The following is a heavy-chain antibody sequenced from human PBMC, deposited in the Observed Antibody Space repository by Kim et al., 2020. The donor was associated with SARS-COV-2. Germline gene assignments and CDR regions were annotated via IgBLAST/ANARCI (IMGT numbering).Heavy chain of an antibody. Sequence: SETLSLTCTVSGDSVSSSSYCWGWIRQPPGKGLVWIGTISSSGTTYYNPSLQGRVTISLDRSKNQFSLLLTSVTATDEAIYYCARAISTTSYYLFHNWGQGALLTVSS. D-gene: IGHD1-26*01. CDR1: GDSVSSSSYC. J-gene: IGHJ4*02. CDR2: ISSSGTT. CDR3: ARAISTTSYYLFHN. V-gene: IGHV4-39*01.